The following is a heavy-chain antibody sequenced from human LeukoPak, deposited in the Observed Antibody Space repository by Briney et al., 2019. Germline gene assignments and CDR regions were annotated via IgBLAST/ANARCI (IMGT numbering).Heavy chain of an antibody. D-gene: IGHD1-1*01. CDR2: IFSTGGT. V-gene: IGHV4-4*09. CDR3: ATGGAFPTGRYNI. CDR1: GGSVGGYY. J-gene: IGHJ4*02. Sequence: SETLSLTCTVSGGSVGGYYWTWIRQPPGGGLQWIGFIFSTGGTNYNPSLKSRVAISTDPSKNQVSLRVTSVTAADTAVYYCATGGAFPTGRYNIWGQGTLVSVSS.